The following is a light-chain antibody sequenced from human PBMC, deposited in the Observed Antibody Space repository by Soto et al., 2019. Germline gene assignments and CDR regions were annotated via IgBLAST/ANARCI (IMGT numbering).Light chain of an antibody. V-gene: IGKV3-15*01. J-gene: IGKJ1*01. CDR1: QIVSSN. CDR3: QQYNNWPRT. Sequence: EIVMTQSPATLSVSPGERATLSFMASQIVSSNLAWYQQKPGQAPRLLIYGASTRATGIPARFSGGGSGTEFTLTISSLQSEDFAVYYCQQYNNWPRTFGQGTKVE. CDR2: GAS.